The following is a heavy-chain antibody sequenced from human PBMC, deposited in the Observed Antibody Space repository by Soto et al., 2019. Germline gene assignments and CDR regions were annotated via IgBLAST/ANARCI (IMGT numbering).Heavy chain of an antibody. CDR1: GFSFSSYA. D-gene: IGHD6-6*01. J-gene: IGHJ6*02. CDR3: ARVLCGSSSCHYYFYGMDV. Sequence: EVQLLESGGGLVQPGGSLRLSCAASGFSFSSYAMNWVRQAPGKGLECVSVISGSGSSTYYADSVEGRFTISRDNSKNTLYLQMNSLRAEDTAVYYCARVLCGSSSCHYYFYGMDVWGQGTTVTVSS. V-gene: IGHV3-23*01. CDR2: ISGSGSST.